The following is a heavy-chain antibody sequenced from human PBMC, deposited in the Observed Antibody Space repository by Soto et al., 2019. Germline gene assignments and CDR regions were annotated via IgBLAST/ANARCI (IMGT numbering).Heavy chain of an antibody. CDR3: ARIGSWALNFDY. Sequence: QVQLVASGGGVVQPGGSLRLSCAASVFTFSSYHMHWVRQAPGKGLEWVAVIWNDESNKYYADSVKGRFTISRDNSKNTLWLQMNSLRVEDTAVYYCARIGSWALNFDYWGQGTLVTVSS. J-gene: IGHJ4*02. D-gene: IGHD6-13*01. V-gene: IGHV3-33*01. CDR1: VFTFSSYH. CDR2: IWNDESNK.